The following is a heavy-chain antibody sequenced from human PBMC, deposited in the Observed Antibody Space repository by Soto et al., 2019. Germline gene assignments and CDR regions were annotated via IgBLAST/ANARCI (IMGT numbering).Heavy chain of an antibody. D-gene: IGHD3-3*01. CDR1: GYTFYSHS. J-gene: IGHJ6*02. CDR2: ISADNSNT. V-gene: IGHV1-18*01. Sequence: QAQLVQSGAEVKKPGASVKVSCKASGYTFYSHSISWVRQAPGQGLEWMGRISADNSNTKYAQKFRGRVTMTTDTCTSTVYMELRNLRSDDTDVYDWECCTQDNYYYSMDVWGQGTTVTVSS. CDR3: ECCTQDNYYYSMDV.